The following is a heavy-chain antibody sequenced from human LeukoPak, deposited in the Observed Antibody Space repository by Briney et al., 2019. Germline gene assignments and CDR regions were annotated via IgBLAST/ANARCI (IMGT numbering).Heavy chain of an antibody. J-gene: IGHJ3*02. CDR3: AAGRRKGLMYAFDI. CDR1: GGTFSSYA. Sequence: SVKVSCKASGGTFSSYAISWVRQAPGQGLEWMGGIIPIFGTANYAQKFQGRVTITADESTSTAYMELSSLRSEDTAVYYCAAGRRKGLMYAFDIWGQGTMVTVSS. CDR2: IIPIFGTA. V-gene: IGHV1-69*13. D-gene: IGHD2-8*01.